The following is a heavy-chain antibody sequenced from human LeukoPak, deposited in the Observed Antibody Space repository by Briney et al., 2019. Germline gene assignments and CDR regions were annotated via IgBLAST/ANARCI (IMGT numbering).Heavy chain of an antibody. J-gene: IGHJ4*02. CDR3: ARELGYCSGGSCYGLGY. Sequence: GASVKVSCKASGYTFTSYDINWVRQATGQGLEWMGWMNPNSGNTGYAQKFQGRVTMTRNTSISTAYMELSSLRSEDTDVYYCARELGYCSGGSCYGLGYWGQGTLVTVSS. CDR1: GYTFTSYD. D-gene: IGHD2-15*01. CDR2: MNPNSGNT. V-gene: IGHV1-8*01.